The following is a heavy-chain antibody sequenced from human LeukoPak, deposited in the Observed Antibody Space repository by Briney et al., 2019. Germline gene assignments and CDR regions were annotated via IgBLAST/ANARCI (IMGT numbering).Heavy chain of an antibody. CDR3: ARDTKYYDFWSGYRYYYYYGMDV. J-gene: IGHJ6*02. Sequence: GASVKVSCKASGYTFTGYYMHWVRQAPGQGLEWMGWINPNSGGTNYAQKFQGWVTMTRDTSISTAYMELSRLRSDDTAVYYCARDTKYYDFWSGYRYYYYYGMDVWGQGTTVTVSS. D-gene: IGHD3-3*01. CDR2: INPNSGGT. CDR1: GYTFTGYY. V-gene: IGHV1-2*04.